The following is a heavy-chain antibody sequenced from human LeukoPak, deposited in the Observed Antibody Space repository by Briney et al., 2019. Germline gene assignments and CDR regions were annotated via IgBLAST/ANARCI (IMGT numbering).Heavy chain of an antibody. D-gene: IGHD6-19*01. Sequence: SETLSLTCTVSGGSISSGGYYWSWIRQPPGKGLEWIGYIYHSGSTYYNPSLKSRVTISVDRSKNQFSLKLSSVTAADTAVYYCAREIYSSGWPHPDYYFDYWGQGTLVTVSS. J-gene: IGHJ4*02. CDR1: GGSISSGGYY. V-gene: IGHV4-30-2*01. CDR2: IYHSGST. CDR3: AREIYSSGWPHPDYYFDY.